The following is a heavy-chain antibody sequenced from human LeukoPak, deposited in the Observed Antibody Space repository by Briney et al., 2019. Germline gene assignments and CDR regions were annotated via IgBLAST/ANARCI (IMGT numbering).Heavy chain of an antibody. J-gene: IGHJ3*02. CDR1: GFTFSTYG. V-gene: IGHV3-23*01. Sequence: GGSLRLSCAASGFTFSTYGMSWVRLAPGKGLEWVAIIGGSGETTIYGDSVKGRLTISRDNSKNTLYLQMSSLRAEDTAIYYCAKGLIPGGGTSGAFDIWGQGTMVTVSS. CDR2: IGGSGETT. D-gene: IGHD6-13*01. CDR3: AKGLIPGGGTSGAFDI.